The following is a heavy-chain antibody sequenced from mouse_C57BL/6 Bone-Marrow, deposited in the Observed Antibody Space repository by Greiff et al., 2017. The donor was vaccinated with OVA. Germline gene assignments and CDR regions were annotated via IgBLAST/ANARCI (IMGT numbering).Heavy chain of an antibody. CDR1: GYTFTDYY. J-gene: IGHJ2*01. CDR2: INPNNGGT. Sequence: VQLQQSGPELVKPGASVKISCKASGYTFTDYYMNWVKQSHGKSLEWIGDINPNNGGTSYNQKFKGKATLTVDKSSSTAYMEPRSLTSEDSAVYYCARWGDGSLDYWGQGTTLTVSS. V-gene: IGHV1-26*01. D-gene: IGHD2-3*01. CDR3: ARWGDGSLDY.